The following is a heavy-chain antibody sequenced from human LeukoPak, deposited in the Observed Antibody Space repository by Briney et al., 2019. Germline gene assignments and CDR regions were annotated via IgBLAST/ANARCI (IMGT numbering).Heavy chain of an antibody. CDR1: GGSFSGYY. CDR3: ARRGGYYYDY. Sequence: SETLSLTCAVYGGSFSGYYWTWSRKPPGKGLKGSGEINHSGSTKDNPSLKNPVTISVDTSKNQSSLKLSSVTAANTAVYYCARRGGYYYDYWGQGTLVTVSS. V-gene: IGHV4-34*01. D-gene: IGHD2-15*01. J-gene: IGHJ4*02. CDR2: INHSGST.